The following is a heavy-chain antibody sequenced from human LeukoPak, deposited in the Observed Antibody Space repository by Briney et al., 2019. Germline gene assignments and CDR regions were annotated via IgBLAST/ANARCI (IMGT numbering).Heavy chain of an antibody. Sequence: PAETLSLTCAVSGGSISSSNWWSWVRQPAGKGLEWIGEIYHSGSTNYNPSLKSRVTISVDKSKNQSSLKLSSVTAADTAVYYCATSYYYYGMDVWGQGTTVTVSS. CDR1: GGSISSSNW. J-gene: IGHJ6*02. V-gene: IGHV4-4*02. CDR2: IYHSGST. CDR3: ATSYYYYGMDV.